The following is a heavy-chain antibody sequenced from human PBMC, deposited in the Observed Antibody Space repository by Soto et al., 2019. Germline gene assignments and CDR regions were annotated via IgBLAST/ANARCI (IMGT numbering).Heavy chain of an antibody. V-gene: IGHV3-23*01. CDR3: AKAGRLVVPAAPNWFDP. D-gene: IGHD2-2*01. Sequence: LRLSCAASGFTFSSYAMSWVRQAPGKGLEWVSAISGSGGSTYYADSVKGRFTISRDNSKNTLYLQMNSLRAEDTAVYYCAKAGRLVVPAAPNWFDPWGQGTLVTVSS. CDR2: ISGSGGST. J-gene: IGHJ5*02. CDR1: GFTFSSYA.